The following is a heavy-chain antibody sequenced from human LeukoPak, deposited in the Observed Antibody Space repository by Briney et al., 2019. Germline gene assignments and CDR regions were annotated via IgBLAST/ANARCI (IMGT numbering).Heavy chain of an antibody. CDR2: SGPYNGNT. CDR3: ARQEQQLIYNWFDP. D-gene: IGHD6-13*01. V-gene: IGHV1-18*01. J-gene: IGHJ5*02. Sequence: ASVKVSCKASGGTFSSYAISWVRQAPGQGLEWMGWSGPYNGNTNYAQKFQDRITMTTDTSTSTAYMELRSLRSDDTAVYYCARQEQQLIYNWFDPWGQGTLVTVSS. CDR1: GGTFSSYA.